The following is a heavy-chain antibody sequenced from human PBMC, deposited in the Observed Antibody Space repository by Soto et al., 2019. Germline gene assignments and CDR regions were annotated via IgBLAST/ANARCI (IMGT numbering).Heavy chain of an antibody. V-gene: IGHV4-31*03. CDR1: GGSISSGGYY. Sequence: SETLSLTCTVSGGSISSGGYYWSWIRQHPGKGLEWIGYIYYSGSTYYNPSLESRVTISVDTSKNQFSLKLSSVTAADTAVYYCARASVRGYVVVVAATWYDAFDIWGQGTMVTVSS. CDR2: IYYSGST. CDR3: ARASVRGYVVVVAATWYDAFDI. J-gene: IGHJ3*02. D-gene: IGHD2-15*01.